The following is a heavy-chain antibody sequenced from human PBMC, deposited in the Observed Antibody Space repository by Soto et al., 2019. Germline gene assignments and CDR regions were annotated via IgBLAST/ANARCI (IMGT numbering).Heavy chain of an antibody. V-gene: IGHV3-30*18. D-gene: IGHD1-26*01. Sequence: QVQLVESGGGVVQPGRSLRLSCAASGFTFNTYDMHWVRQAPGKGLEWVAVISFDGSTKYYADSVKGRFTISRDNSKNTLYLQLNSLRAEDTAVYYCAKRGYSGSYYGMDYWGQGTLVTVSS. CDR3: AKRGYSGSYYGMDY. J-gene: IGHJ4*02. CDR1: GFTFNTYD. CDR2: ISFDGSTK.